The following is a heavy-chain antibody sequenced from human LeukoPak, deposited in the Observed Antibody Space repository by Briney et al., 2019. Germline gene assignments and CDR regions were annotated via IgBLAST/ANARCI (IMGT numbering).Heavy chain of an antibody. D-gene: IGHD3-22*01. J-gene: IGHJ4*02. Sequence: ASVKVSCKASGYTFTSYGISWVRQAPGQGLEWMGIINPSGGSTSYAQKFQGRVTMTRDTSTSTVYMELSSLRSEDTAVYYCAIRTYYYDSSGYYIGGADYWGQGTLVTVSS. CDR1: GYTFTSYG. V-gene: IGHV1-46*01. CDR2: INPSGGST. CDR3: AIRTYYYDSSGYYIGGADY.